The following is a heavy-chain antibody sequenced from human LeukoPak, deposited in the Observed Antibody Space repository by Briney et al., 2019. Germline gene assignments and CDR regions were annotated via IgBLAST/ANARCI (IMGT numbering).Heavy chain of an antibody. CDR3: AREVPGSSNNWLDP. V-gene: IGHV4-39*07. CDR1: GGSISSSSYY. D-gene: IGHD3-10*01. J-gene: IGHJ5*02. Sequence: SETLSLTCTVSGGSISSSSYYWGWIRQPPGKGLEWIGSIYYSGSTYYNPSLKSRLNMSVDRSKNQLSLKLNSVTAADTAIYYCAREVPGSSNNWLDPWGQGTLVTVSS. CDR2: IYYSGST.